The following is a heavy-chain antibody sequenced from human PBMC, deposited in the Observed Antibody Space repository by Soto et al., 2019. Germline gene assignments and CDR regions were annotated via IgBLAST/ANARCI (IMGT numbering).Heavy chain of an antibody. Sequence: GGSLRLSCAASGFTVSSNYISWVRQAPGKGLEWVSVIYSGGSTYYADSVKGRFTISRDNSKNTLYLQMNSLRAEDTAVYYCARDRVGVTTTYYYYYYGMDVWGQGTTVTVSS. V-gene: IGHV3-53*01. J-gene: IGHJ6*02. CDR2: IYSGGST. D-gene: IGHD2-21*02. CDR1: GFTVSSNY. CDR3: ARDRVGVTTTYYYYYYGMDV.